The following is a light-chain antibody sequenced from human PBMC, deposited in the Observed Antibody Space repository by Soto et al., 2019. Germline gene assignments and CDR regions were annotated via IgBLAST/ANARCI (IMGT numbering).Light chain of an antibody. CDR1: GSNIGINT. V-gene: IGLV1-44*01. Sequence: QSALTQPPSASGTPGQRVTISCSGGGSNIGINTVNWYQQLPGTAPKVLIYTDNQRPSGVPDRFSGSKSGTSASLAINGLQSGAEADYYCGAWDESLNGYVFGTGTKVTVL. CDR3: GAWDESLNGYV. CDR2: TDN. J-gene: IGLJ1*01.